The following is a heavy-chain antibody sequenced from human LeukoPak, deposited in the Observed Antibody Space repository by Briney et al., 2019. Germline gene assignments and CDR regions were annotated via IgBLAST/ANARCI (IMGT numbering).Heavy chain of an antibody. CDR1: GYSISSGYY. CDR2: IYNSGLT. Sequence: SETLSLTCTVSGYSISSGYYWGWIRQPPGKGLEWIGSIYNSGLTYYNPSLKSRVTISVDTSKNHFSLNLSSVTAADTAVSYCARDASRTYFDLWGRGTLVTVSS. V-gene: IGHV4-38-2*02. D-gene: IGHD1-1*01. J-gene: IGHJ2*01. CDR3: ARDASRTYFDL.